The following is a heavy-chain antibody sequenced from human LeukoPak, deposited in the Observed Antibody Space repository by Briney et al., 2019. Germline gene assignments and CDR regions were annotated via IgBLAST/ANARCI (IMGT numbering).Heavy chain of an antibody. CDR3: AKLRGGAYSTWFFDY. CDR2: LSGSGGNT. Sequence: GGSLRLSCAASGFTFSSYAMSWVRQAPGKGLEWVSALSGSGGNTYYADSVKGRFTISRDNSKNTLYLQMNSLRAEDTAVYYCAKLRGGAYSTWFFDYWGQGTLVTVST. J-gene: IGHJ4*02. CDR1: GFTFSSYA. V-gene: IGHV3-23*01. D-gene: IGHD3-22*01.